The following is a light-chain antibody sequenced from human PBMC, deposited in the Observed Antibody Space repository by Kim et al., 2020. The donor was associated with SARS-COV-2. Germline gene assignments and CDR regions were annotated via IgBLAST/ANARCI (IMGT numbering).Light chain of an antibody. J-gene: IGLJ3*02. V-gene: IGLV1-44*01. CDR3: VAWDDSLNAWV. CDR2: NYS. Sequence: GQRVTMSCSGGSSNIGSNSVNWYHQFPGTAPKLLIYNYSQRPSGVPDRFSGSKSGTSAFLAISGLQSEDEADYYYVAWDDSLNAWVFGGGTKLTVL. CDR1: SSNIGSNS.